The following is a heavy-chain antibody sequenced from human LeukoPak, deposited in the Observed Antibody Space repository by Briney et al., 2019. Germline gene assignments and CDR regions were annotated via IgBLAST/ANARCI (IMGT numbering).Heavy chain of an antibody. J-gene: IGHJ4*02. Sequence: GGSLRLSCAASGFTVSSNYMSWVRQAPGKGLEWVSVIYSGGSTYYADSVKGRFTISRDNSKNTLYLQMNSLRAEDTAMYYCASSIAVAGTIYWGQGTLVTVSS. CDR3: ASSIAVAGTIY. CDR2: IYSGGST. CDR1: GFTVSSNY. V-gene: IGHV3-53*01. D-gene: IGHD6-19*01.